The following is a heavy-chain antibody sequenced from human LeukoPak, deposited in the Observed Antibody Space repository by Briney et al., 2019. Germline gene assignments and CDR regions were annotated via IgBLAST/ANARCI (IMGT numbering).Heavy chain of an antibody. CDR2: IIPIFGTA. J-gene: IGHJ4*02. CDR1: GGTFSSYA. CDR3: ARDSERGWLVDY. Sequence: ASVKVSCKASGGTFSSYAISWVRQAPGQGLEWMGGIIPIFGTANYAQKFQGRVTITADESTSTAYMELSSLRSEDTAVYYCARDSERGWLVDYWGQGTLVTVSS. D-gene: IGHD5-24*01. V-gene: IGHV1-69*13.